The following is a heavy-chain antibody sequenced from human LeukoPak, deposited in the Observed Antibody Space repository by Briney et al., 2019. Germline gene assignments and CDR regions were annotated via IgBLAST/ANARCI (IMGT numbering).Heavy chain of an antibody. D-gene: IGHD3-10*01. Sequence: SETLSLTCTVSGGSISTYYWSWIRQHPGKGLEWIGYIYYSGSTYYNPSLKSRITISVDTSKNQFSLKLRSVTAADTAVYYCARDRLFYGSGSYSWFDPWGQGTLVTVSS. CDR1: GGSISTYY. CDR3: ARDRLFYGSGSYSWFDP. V-gene: IGHV4-59*06. J-gene: IGHJ5*02. CDR2: IYYSGST.